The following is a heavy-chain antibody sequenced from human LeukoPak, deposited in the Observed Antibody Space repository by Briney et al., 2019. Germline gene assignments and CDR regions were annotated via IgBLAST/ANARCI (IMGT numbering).Heavy chain of an antibody. CDR1: GGSISSGSYY. Sequence: SQTLSLTCTVSGGSISSGSYYWSWIRQPAGKGLEWIGRIYTSGSINYNPSLKSRATISVDTSKNQFSLKLSSVTAADTAVYYCARDEGGYVAEYFQHWGQGTLVTVSS. D-gene: IGHD2-15*01. V-gene: IGHV4-61*02. J-gene: IGHJ1*01. CDR2: IYTSGSI. CDR3: ARDEGGYVAEYFQH.